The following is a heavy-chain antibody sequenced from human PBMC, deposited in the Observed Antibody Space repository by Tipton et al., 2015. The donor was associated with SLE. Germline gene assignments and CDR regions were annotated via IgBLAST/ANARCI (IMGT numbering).Heavy chain of an antibody. V-gene: IGHV3-33*01. CDR1: GFTFSSYG. CDR3: ARNRSPYYGAFGY. D-gene: IGHD4-17*01. J-gene: IGHJ4*02. CDR2: IWYDGSNK. Sequence: SLRLSCAASGFTFSSYGMHWVRQAPGKGLEWVAVIWYDGSNKYYADSVKGRFTISRDNAKNSLYLQMNSLRAEDTAVYYCARNRSPYYGAFGYWGQGTLVTVSS.